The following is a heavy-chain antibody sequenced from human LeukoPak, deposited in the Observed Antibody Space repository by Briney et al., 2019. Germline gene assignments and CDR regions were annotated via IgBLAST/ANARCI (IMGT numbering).Heavy chain of an antibody. CDR2: IYNGGTT. V-gene: IGHV3-53*01. Sequence: GGSLRLSCAASGFTVSSNYMSWVRQAPGKGLEWVSFIYNGGTTYYTDSVKGRFTISRDISKNTLYLQMNSLRVEDTAVYYCACRTVATTPFDYWGQGTLVTVSS. J-gene: IGHJ4*02. D-gene: IGHD5-12*01. CDR1: GFTVSSNY. CDR3: ACRTVATTPFDY.